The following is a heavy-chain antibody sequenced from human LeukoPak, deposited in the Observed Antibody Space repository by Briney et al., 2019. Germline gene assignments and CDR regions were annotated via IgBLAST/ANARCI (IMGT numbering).Heavy chain of an antibody. D-gene: IGHD3-16*01. J-gene: IGHJ3*02. CDR3: ARDPRWGGTSGFDI. Sequence: GRSPRLSCAASGFTFSNYSMHWVRQAPGKGLEWVAFISYDGKNRYYEDSVEGRFSIFRDNSRKTLFLQMNGLRAEDTAAYYCARDPRWGGTSGFDIWGQGTMVIVSS. V-gene: IGHV3-30*04. CDR1: GFTFSNYS. CDR2: ISYDGKNR.